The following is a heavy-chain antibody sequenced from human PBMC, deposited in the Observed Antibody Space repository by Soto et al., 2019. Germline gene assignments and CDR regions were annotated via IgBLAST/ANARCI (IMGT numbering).Heavy chain of an antibody. D-gene: IGHD5-18*01. V-gene: IGHV3-9*01. Sequence: EVQLVESGGGLVQPGRSLRLSCAASGFTFDDHAMHWVRLAPGRGLEWVSGISWDSGTTGYAESVKGRFTISRDNPKNSLYVQMHSLRAEDTAVYYCARGGYSYGYFDYWGQGTLVTVSA. CDR1: GFTFDDHA. CDR2: ISWDSGTT. CDR3: ARGGYSYGYFDY. J-gene: IGHJ4*02.